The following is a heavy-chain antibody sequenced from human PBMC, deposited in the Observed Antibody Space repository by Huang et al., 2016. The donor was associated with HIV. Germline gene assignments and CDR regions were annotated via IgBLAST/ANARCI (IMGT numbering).Heavy chain of an antibody. CDR2: VVPLVGTP. V-gene: IGHV1-69*08. D-gene: IGHD6-19*01. J-gene: IGHJ4*02. Sequence: QVHLVQSGAEVREPGSSVEVSCTSSAGALTSHSIPWVRQAPGHGLARVGTVVPLVGTPTYAQEFLGRRSFRADESTGAVYMKLARLKSEDTAIYFCARVRRHSGNSGLIDFWGQGTLVTVTS. CDR1: AGALTSHS. CDR3: ARVRRHSGNSGLIDF.